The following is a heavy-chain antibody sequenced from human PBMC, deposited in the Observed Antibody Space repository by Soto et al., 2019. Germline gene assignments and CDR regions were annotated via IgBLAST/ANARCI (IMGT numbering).Heavy chain of an antibody. CDR1: GYIFVNYG. J-gene: IGHJ6*02. D-gene: IGHD2-21*01. CDR2: ISPYSGNT. Sequence: QVQLVQSGDEVRKPGSSVKVSCKASGYIFVNYGIAWVRQAPGQGLEWMGWISPYSGNTHYASKVQGRLTMTTDTSTCTASMLLGSLTSDDTDVYYWAMVNNYFTPTPQDVWGQGTTVTVSS. V-gene: IGHV1-18*01. CDR3: AMVNNYFTPTPQDV.